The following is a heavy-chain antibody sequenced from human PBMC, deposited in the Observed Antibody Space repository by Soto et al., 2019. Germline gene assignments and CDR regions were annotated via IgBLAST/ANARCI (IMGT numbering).Heavy chain of an antibody. CDR1: GFTFSSYA. Sequence: EVQLLESGGGMVQPWGSLRLSCAASGFTFSSYAMSWVRQAPGKGLEWVSGISGSGGSTYYVDSVKGRFTISRDNSKNTLYLQMNSLRAEDTAVYYCARTYDSSGYYLAEYFQHWGQGTLVTVSS. D-gene: IGHD3-22*01. CDR2: ISGSGGST. CDR3: ARTYDSSGYYLAEYFQH. J-gene: IGHJ1*01. V-gene: IGHV3-23*01.